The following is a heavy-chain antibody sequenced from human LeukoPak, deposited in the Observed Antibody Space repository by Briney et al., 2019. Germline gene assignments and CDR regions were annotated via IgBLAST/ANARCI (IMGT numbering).Heavy chain of an antibody. CDR2: IKSKTDGGTT. Sequence: GWSLRLSCAASGFTFSNAWMSWVRQAPGKGLEWVGRIKSKTDGGTTDYAAPVKGRFTISRDDSKNALYLQMNSLKTEDTAVYYCTTDGGIVVVPAAIGDAFDIWGQGTMVTVSS. CDR3: TTDGGIVVVPAAIGDAFDI. D-gene: IGHD2-2*02. CDR1: GFTFSNAW. J-gene: IGHJ3*02. V-gene: IGHV3-15*01.